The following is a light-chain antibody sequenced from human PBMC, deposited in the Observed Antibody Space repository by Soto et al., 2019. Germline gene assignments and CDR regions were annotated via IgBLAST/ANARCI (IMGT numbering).Light chain of an antibody. V-gene: IGLV2-11*01. CDR1: TSDVGGYNY. CDR3: CSYAGSYTFYV. CDR2: DVN. J-gene: IGLJ1*01. Sequence: QAVLTQPRSVSGSPGQSVTISCTGTTSDVGGYNYVSWYQHHPGKAPKLMIYDVNKRPSGVPDRFSGSKSGNTASLTISGLQAEDESDYYCCSYAGSYTFYVFGTGTKHTVL.